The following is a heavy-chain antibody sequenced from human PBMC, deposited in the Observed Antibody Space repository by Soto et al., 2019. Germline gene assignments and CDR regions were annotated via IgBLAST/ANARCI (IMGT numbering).Heavy chain of an antibody. CDR2: IKADNTNT. V-gene: IGHV1-3*05. CDR1: GFTFSGYT. CDR3: AREGGWYVDY. D-gene: IGHD6-19*01. Sequence: QVQLVQSGAEEKKPGASVKVSCKASGFTFSGYTIHWVCQAPGQRLEWMGWIKADNTNTKYSQKFQGRVTITRDTSASTVYMELSSLRSEDTAVYYCAREGGWYVDYWGQGTLVTVSS. J-gene: IGHJ4*02.